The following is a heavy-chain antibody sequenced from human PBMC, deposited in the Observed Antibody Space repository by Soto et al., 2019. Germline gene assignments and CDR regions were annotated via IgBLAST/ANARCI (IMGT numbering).Heavy chain of an antibody. CDR2: ISGSGGST. CDR1: GFTFSSYA. V-gene: IGHV3-23*01. Sequence: PGGSLRLSCAASGFTFSSYAMSWVRQAPGKGLEWVSAISGSGGSTYYADSVKGRFTISRDNSKNTLYLQMNSLRAEDTAVYYCANIAAAGMESKITPYYYYGMAVWGQGTTVTVSS. D-gene: IGHD6-13*01. CDR3: ANIAAAGMESKITPYYYYGMAV. J-gene: IGHJ6*02.